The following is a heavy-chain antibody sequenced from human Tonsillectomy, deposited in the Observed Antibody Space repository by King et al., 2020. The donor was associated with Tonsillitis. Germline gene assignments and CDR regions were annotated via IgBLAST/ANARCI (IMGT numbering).Heavy chain of an antibody. D-gene: IGHD3-22*01. CDR1: GGSISSSSYY. CDR2: IYYSGST. Sequence: QLQESGPGLVKPSETLSLTCSVSGGSISSSSYYWGWIRQPPGKGLEWIGNIYYSGSTYYNPSLRSRVSISVDTSKNQFSLKLSSLTAADTAVYYFARLSYYDSSGYKYYFDYWGQGTLVTVSS. J-gene: IGHJ4*02. CDR3: ARLSYYDSSGYKYYFDY. V-gene: IGHV4-39*01.